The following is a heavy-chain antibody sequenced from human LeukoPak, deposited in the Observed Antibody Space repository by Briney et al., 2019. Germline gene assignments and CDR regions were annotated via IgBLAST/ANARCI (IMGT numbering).Heavy chain of an antibody. D-gene: IGHD3-3*01. J-gene: IGHJ6*03. CDR3: ARGAPLTIFGVDYYYYYYMDV. Sequence: SVKVSCKASGGTFSSYTISWVRQAPGQGLEWMGRIIPILGIANYAQKFQGRVTITADKSTSTAYMELRSLRSEDTAVYYCARGAPLTIFGVDYYYYYYMDVWGKGTTVTVSS. V-gene: IGHV1-69*02. CDR1: GGTFSSYT. CDR2: IIPILGIA.